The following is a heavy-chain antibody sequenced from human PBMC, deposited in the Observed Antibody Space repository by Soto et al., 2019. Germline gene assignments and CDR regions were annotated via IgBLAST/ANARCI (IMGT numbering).Heavy chain of an antibody. J-gene: IGHJ2*01. D-gene: IGHD2-15*01. Sequence: SETLSLTCAVYGGSFSGYYWSWIRQPPGKWLEWIGEINHSGSTNYNPSLKSRVTISVDTSKNQFSLKLSSVTAADTAVYYCARRRYCSGGSCYRSYWYFDLWGRGTLVTVSS. V-gene: IGHV4-34*01. CDR2: INHSGST. CDR3: ARRRYCSGGSCYRSYWYFDL. CDR1: GGSFSGYY.